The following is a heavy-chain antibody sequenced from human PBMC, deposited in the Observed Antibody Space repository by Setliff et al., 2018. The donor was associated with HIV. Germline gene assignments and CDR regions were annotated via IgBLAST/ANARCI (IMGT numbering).Heavy chain of an antibody. Sequence: PSETLSLTCAVSGYSISSGYHWGWIRQPPGKGLEWIGYIFYTGSTYYNPSLKSRVTISVDTSKNQFSLKLSSVTAADTAVYYCARGRRYDFWSGSQDWFDPWGQGTLVTVPS. J-gene: IGHJ5*02. V-gene: IGHV4-38-2*01. CDR2: IFYTGST. CDR3: ARGRRYDFWSGSQDWFDP. CDR1: GYSISSGYH. D-gene: IGHD3-3*01.